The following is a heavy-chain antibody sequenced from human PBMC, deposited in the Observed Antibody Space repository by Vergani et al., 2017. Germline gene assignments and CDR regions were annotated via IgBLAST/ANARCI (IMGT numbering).Heavy chain of an antibody. Sequence: QVQLQESGPGLVKPSETLSLTCTVSGSSISSYYWSWIRQPAGKGLEWIGRIYMNGNTNYNPSLKSRVAVSVDTSKNQLSLRLTSVTAADTAIYYCARMTHCSGTSCLGAFDLWGQGTMVTVSA. V-gene: IGHV4-4*07. CDR2: IYMNGNT. CDR3: ARMTHCSGTSCLGAFDL. CDR1: GSSISSYY. D-gene: IGHD4-23*01. J-gene: IGHJ3*01.